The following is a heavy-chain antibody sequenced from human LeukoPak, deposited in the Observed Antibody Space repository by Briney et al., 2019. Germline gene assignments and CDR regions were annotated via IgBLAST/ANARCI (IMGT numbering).Heavy chain of an antibody. Sequence: GGSLRLSCAASGFTFSSYAMHWVRQAPGKGLEWVAVISYDGSNKYYADSVKGRFTISRDNSKNTLYLQMNSLRAEDTAVYYCARGRKDDFWSGYYITNYFDYWGQGTLVTVSS. V-gene: IGHV3-30*01. D-gene: IGHD3-3*01. J-gene: IGHJ4*02. CDR3: ARGRKDDFWSGYYITNYFDY. CDR2: ISYDGSNK. CDR1: GFTFSSYA.